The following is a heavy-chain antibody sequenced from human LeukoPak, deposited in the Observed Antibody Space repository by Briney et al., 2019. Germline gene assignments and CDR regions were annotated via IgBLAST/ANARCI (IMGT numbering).Heavy chain of an antibody. CDR1: GFTFSSYA. Sequence: QPGRSLRLSCAASGFTFSSYAMHWVRLAPGKGLEWVAVISYDGSNKYYADSVKGRLTISRDNSKNTLYLQMNSLRAEDTAVYYCARPYNWNDYYGMDVWGQGTTVTVSS. V-gene: IGHV3-30-3*01. J-gene: IGHJ6*02. CDR3: ARPYNWNDYYGMDV. D-gene: IGHD1-1*01. CDR2: ISYDGSNK.